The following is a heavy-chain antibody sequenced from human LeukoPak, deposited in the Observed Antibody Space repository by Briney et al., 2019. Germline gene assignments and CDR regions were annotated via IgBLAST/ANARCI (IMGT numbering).Heavy chain of an antibody. CDR1: GGSISSSSYY. CDR2: IYYSGST. Sequence: SETLSLTCTVSGGSISSSSYYWGWIRQPPGKGLEWIGSIYYSGSTYYNPSLKSRVTISVDTSKNQFSLKLSSVTAADTAVYYCAQYCSGGSCVRRVFDIWGQGTMVTVSS. V-gene: IGHV4-39*01. D-gene: IGHD2-15*01. CDR3: AQYCSGGSCVRRVFDI. J-gene: IGHJ3*02.